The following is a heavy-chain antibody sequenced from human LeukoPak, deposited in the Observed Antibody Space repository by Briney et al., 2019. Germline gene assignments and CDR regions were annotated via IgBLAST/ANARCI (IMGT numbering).Heavy chain of an antibody. Sequence: SETLSLTCAVYGGSFSGYYWSWIRQPPGKGLEWIGEINYSGSTNYNPSLKSRVTISVDTSKNQFSLKLSSVTAADTAVYYCARGHFVAARPKLPYDYWGQGTLVTVSS. V-gene: IGHV4-34*01. CDR2: INYSGST. CDR1: GGSFSGYY. J-gene: IGHJ4*02. CDR3: ARGHFVAARPKLPYDY. D-gene: IGHD6-6*01.